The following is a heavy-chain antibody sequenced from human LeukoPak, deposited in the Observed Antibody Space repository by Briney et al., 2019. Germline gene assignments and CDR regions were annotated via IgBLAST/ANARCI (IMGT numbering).Heavy chain of an antibody. CDR2: IYYSGIT. Sequence: SETLSLTCAVSGDSISSYYWSWIRQPPGKGLEWIGYIYYSGITNYNPPLKSRVTMSVDTSKNQFSLKLRSVTAADTAVYYCARRWDYYMDVWGKGTTVTVSS. V-gene: IGHV4-59*01. CDR1: GDSISSYY. D-gene: IGHD1-26*01. J-gene: IGHJ6*03. CDR3: ARRWDYYMDV.